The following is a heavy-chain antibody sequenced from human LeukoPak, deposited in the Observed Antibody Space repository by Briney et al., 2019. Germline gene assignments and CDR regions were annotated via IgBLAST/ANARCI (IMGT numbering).Heavy chain of an antibody. V-gene: IGHV4-34*01. CDR1: Y. D-gene: IGHD3-10*01. Sequence: YWXWLRQPPGKGLEWIGEINHSGSTNYNPSLTSRVTISVDTSKNQFSLKLSSVTAADTAVYYCARGPVRGVKNYWGQGTLVTVSS. CDR2: INHSGST. CDR3: ARGPVRGVKNY. J-gene: IGHJ4*02.